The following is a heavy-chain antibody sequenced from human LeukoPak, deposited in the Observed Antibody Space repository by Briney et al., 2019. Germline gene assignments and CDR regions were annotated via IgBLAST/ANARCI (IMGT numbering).Heavy chain of an antibody. CDR3: TTVRGIQLWLDY. CDR1: GFTFSNAW. J-gene: IGHJ4*02. Sequence: PGGSLRLSCAASGFTFSNAWMSWVRQAPGKGLEWVGRIKSKTDGGITDYAAPVKGRFTISRDDSKNTLYLQMNSLKTEDTAVYYCTTVRGIQLWLDYWGQGTLVTVSS. V-gene: IGHV3-15*01. D-gene: IGHD5-18*01. CDR2: IKSKTDGGIT.